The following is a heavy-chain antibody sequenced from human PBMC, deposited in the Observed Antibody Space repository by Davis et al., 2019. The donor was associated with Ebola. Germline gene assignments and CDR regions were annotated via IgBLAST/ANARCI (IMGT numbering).Heavy chain of an antibody. Sequence: SETLSLTCTVSGGSIRSHYWSWIRQSPGKGLEWIGYIYYTGTTNFNPFLKSRVTLSVHTSENKFSLKLSSVTAADTAVYYCARQESQLHRYYFDSWGQGTLVTVSS. J-gene: IGHJ4*02. CDR2: IYYTGTT. D-gene: IGHD4-23*01. CDR3: ARQESQLHRYYFDS. V-gene: IGHV4-59*08. CDR1: GGSIRSHY.